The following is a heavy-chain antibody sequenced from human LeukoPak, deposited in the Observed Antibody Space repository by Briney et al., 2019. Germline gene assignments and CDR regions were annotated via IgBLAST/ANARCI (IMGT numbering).Heavy chain of an antibody. D-gene: IGHD3-3*01. J-gene: IGHJ6*03. CDR3: ARPSGRNGHVLRFLEWLLPMDV. Sequence: SETLSLTCAVYGGSFSGYYWSWIRQPPGKGLEWIGEINHSGSTNYNPSLKSRVTISVDTSKNQFSLKLSSVTAADTAVYYCARPSGRNGHVLRFLEWLLPMDVWGKGTTVTVSS. CDR2: INHSGST. CDR1: GGSFSGYY. V-gene: IGHV4-34*01.